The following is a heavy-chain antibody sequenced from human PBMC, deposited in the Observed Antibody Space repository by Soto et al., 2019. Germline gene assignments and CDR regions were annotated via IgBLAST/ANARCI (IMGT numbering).Heavy chain of an antibody. V-gene: IGHV1-8*01. CDR2: MNRGNGNT. J-gene: IGHJ6*02. D-gene: IGHD5-12*01. CDR1: GYTLTSYD. Sequence: ASVKVSCKASGYTLTSYDINWVRQATGQRLEWMGWMNRGNGNTYYSQNFQGRVTFTRDTSAGTVYMQLSSLRSDDTAVYYCAREGVAPYYYYGMDVWGQGTPVTVSS. CDR3: AREGVAPYYYYGMDV.